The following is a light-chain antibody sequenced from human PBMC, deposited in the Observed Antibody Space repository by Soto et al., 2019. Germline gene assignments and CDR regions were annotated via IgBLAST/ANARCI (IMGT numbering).Light chain of an antibody. CDR3: SSYISNSIVV. V-gene: IGLV2-14*01. CDR2: EVS. J-gene: IGLJ2*01. Sequence: QSALTQPASVSGSPGQSITISCTGTSSDVGDYNYVSWYQQHPGKAPKLMIYEVSHRLSGVSNRFSGSKSGDTASLTISGLQDADEADYYCSSYISNSIVVFGGGTKLTVL. CDR1: SSDVGDYNY.